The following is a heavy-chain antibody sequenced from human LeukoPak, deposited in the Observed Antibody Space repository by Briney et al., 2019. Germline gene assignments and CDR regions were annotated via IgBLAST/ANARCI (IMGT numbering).Heavy chain of an antibody. D-gene: IGHD1-26*01. V-gene: IGHV1-8*01. CDR1: GYTFTSYD. J-gene: IGHJ3*02. CDR3: ALSAGGSYPHNDAFDI. CDR2: MNPNSGNT. Sequence: ASVKVSCKASGYTFTSYDINWVRQATGQGLEWMGWMNPNSGNTGYAQKFQGRVTMTRNTSISTAYMELSSLRSEDTAVYYCALSAGGSYPHNDAFDIWGQGTMVTVSS.